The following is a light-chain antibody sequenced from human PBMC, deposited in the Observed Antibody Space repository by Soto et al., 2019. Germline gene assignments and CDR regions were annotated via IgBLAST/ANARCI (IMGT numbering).Light chain of an antibody. V-gene: IGLV1-51*01. CDR2: DNN. Sequence: QSVLTQPPSVSAAPGQKVSISCSGSSSNIGNNHVSWYQQFPGTAPRLLIYDNNHRPSGIPDRCSGSKSGTSATLGITGLQTGDEADYFCGGWDSSLSVVVFGGGTKLTVL. CDR3: GGWDSSLSVVV. CDR1: SSNIGNNH. J-gene: IGLJ2*01.